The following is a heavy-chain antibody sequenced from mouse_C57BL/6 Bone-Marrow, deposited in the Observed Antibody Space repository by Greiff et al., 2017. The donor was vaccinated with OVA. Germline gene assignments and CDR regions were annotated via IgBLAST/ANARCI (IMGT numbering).Heavy chain of an antibody. Sequence: QVQLQQSGAELMKPGASVKLSCKATGYTFTGYWIEWVKQRPGHGLEWIGEILPGSGSTNYNEKFKGKATFTVDTSSNTAYMQLSSLTTEDSAIYYCARGTPSYYGSSLYYFDYWGQGTTLTVSS. CDR3: ARGTPSYYGSSLYYFDY. J-gene: IGHJ2*01. CDR1: GYTFTGYW. D-gene: IGHD1-1*01. V-gene: IGHV1-9*01. CDR2: ILPGSGST.